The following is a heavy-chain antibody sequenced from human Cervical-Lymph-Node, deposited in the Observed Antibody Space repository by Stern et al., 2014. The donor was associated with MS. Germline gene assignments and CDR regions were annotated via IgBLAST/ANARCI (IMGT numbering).Heavy chain of an antibody. CDR3: ARAFPNYYDSSGYYYYAFDI. CDR2: IYYSGST. Sequence: QLVESGPGLVKPSETLSLTCTVSGGSISSYYWSWIRQPPGKGLEWIGYIYYSGSTNYNPSLKSRVTISVDTSKNQFSLKLSSVTAADTAVYYCARAFPNYYDSSGYYYYAFDIWGQGTMVTVSS. D-gene: IGHD3-22*01. CDR1: GGSISSYY. V-gene: IGHV4-59*01. J-gene: IGHJ3*02.